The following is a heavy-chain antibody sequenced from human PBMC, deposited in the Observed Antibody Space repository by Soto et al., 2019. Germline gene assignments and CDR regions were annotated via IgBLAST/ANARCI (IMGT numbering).Heavy chain of an antibody. Sequence: QVHLVQSGAEVKKPGASVKVSCKGSGYTFTSYGITWVRQAPGQGLEWMGWISAHNCNTDYAQKLQGRVTVTRDTSTSTAYMELRSLRSDDTAVYYCARGRYGDYWGQGAVVTVSS. CDR3: ARGRYGDY. CDR1: GYTFTSYG. V-gene: IGHV1-18*01. D-gene: IGHD1-1*01. CDR2: ISAHNCNT. J-gene: IGHJ4*02.